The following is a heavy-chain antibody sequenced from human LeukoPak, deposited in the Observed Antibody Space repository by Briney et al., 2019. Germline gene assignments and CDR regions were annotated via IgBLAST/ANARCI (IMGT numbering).Heavy chain of an antibody. V-gene: IGHV3-48*04. CDR1: GFTFDDYA. J-gene: IGHJ6*02. CDR2: ISSSSSTI. D-gene: IGHD5-18*01. Sequence: PGGSLRLSCAASGFTFDDYAMHWVRQAPGKGLEWVSYISSSSSTIYYADSVKGRFTISRDNAKNSLYLQMNSLRAEDTAVYYCARVEYSYSGAYGMDVWGQGTTVTVSS. CDR3: ARVEYSYSGAYGMDV.